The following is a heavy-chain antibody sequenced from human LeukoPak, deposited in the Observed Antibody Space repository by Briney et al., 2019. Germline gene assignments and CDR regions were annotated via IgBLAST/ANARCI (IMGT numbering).Heavy chain of an antibody. J-gene: IGHJ4*02. V-gene: IGHV4-61*02. CDR1: GGSISSGSYY. Sequence: SETLSLTCTVSGGSISSGSYYCSWIRQPAGKGLEWIGRIYTSGSTNYNPSLKSRVTISVDSSKNQFSLKLSSVTAADTAVYYCARDRVVRFDYWGQGTLVTVSS. CDR2: IYTSGST. CDR3: ARDRVVRFDY. D-gene: IGHD2-15*01.